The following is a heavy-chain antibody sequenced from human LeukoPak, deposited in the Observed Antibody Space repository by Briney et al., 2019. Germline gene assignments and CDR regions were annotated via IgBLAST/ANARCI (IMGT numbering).Heavy chain of an antibody. D-gene: IGHD6-13*01. J-gene: IGHJ4*02. Sequence: SETLSLTCTVSGGSISSHYWSWIRQPPGKGLEWIGYIYYSGSPNYNPYLKSRVTISVDTSKNQFSLKLSSATAADTAVYYCARVVAAAGTWYFDYWGQGTLVTVSS. CDR3: ARVVAAAGTWYFDY. CDR2: IYYSGSP. V-gene: IGHV4-59*11. CDR1: GGSISSHY.